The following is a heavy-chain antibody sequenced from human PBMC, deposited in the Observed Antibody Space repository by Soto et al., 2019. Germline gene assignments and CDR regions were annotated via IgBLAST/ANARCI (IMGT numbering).Heavy chain of an antibody. Sequence: SETLSLTCTVSGGSISSGDYFWCWIRQAPGKGLEWIGYIYYSGTTYYNPSLKSRTTISLDLSKNHFSLSLTSITAADTAVYFCARYDSTWFAAFDIWGPGTMVTVSS. CDR2: IYYSGTT. CDR1: GGSISSGDYF. V-gene: IGHV4-30-4*01. D-gene: IGHD6-13*01. J-gene: IGHJ3*02. CDR3: ARYDSTWFAAFDI.